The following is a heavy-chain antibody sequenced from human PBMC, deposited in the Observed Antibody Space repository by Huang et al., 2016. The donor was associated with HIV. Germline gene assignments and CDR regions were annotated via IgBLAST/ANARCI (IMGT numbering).Heavy chain of an antibody. J-gene: IGHJ3*02. CDR1: GFRFSSYA. CDR3: AKQSSGWYVSADAFDI. CDR2: ISGSGCST. V-gene: IGHV3-23*01. D-gene: IGHD6-19*01. Sequence: EVQLLESGGGLVQPGGSLRLSCAASGFRFSSYAMSGVRQARGKGLEWVSAISGSGCSTYYADSVKGRFTIHRDNSKNTLYMQMTSLRAEDTAVYYCAKQSSGWYVSADAFDIWGQGTMVTVSS.